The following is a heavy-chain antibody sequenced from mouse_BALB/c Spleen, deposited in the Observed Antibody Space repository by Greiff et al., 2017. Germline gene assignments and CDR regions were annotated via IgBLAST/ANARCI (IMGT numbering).Heavy chain of an antibody. V-gene: IGHV5-6-5*01. J-gene: IGHJ3*01. CDR2: ISSGGST. CDR3: ANYGNYGFAY. D-gene: IGHD2-1*01. CDR1: GFTFSSYA. Sequence: DVMLVESGGGLVKPGGSLKLSCAASGFTFSSYAMSWVRQTPEKRLEWVASISSGGSTYYPDSVKGRFTISRDNARNILYLQMSSLRSEDTAMYYCANYGNYGFAYWGQGTLVTVSA.